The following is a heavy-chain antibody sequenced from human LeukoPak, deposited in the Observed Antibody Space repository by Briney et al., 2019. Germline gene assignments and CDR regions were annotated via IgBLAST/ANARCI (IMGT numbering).Heavy chain of an antibody. Sequence: SETLSLTCTVSGGSISSYYWSWIRQPPGKGLEWTGYIYYSGNTNYNPSLKSRVSISVDTSTNRFSLKLTSVTAADTAVYYCARHDNCGGTSWATGRWFDPWGQGTLVTVSS. J-gene: IGHJ5*02. D-gene: IGHD2-21*01. V-gene: IGHV4-59*08. CDR1: GGSISSYY. CDR2: IYYSGNT. CDR3: ARHDNCGGTSWATGRWFDP.